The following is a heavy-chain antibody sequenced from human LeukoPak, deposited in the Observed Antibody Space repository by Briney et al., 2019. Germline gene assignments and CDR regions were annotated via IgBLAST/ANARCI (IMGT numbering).Heavy chain of an antibody. CDR3: ARVDTIFGVVIAIDY. CDR1: GFTFSSYW. J-gene: IGHJ4*02. CDR2: IKQDGSVK. D-gene: IGHD3-3*01. Sequence: GGSLRLSCAASGFTFSSYWMSWVRQAPGKGLEWVANIKQDGSVKYYVDSVKGRFTISRDNAKNSLYLQMNSLRAEDTAVYYCARVDTIFGVVIAIDYWGQGTLVTVSS. V-gene: IGHV3-7*01.